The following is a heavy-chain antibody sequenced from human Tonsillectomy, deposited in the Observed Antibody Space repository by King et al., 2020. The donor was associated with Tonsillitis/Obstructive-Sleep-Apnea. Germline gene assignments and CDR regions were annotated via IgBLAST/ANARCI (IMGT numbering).Heavy chain of an antibody. Sequence: QLVQSGGGLVKPGGSLRLSCAASGFTFSNAWMSWVRQAPGKGLEWVGRIRSKTDGGTTDYAAPVKGRFTISRDVSKNTLYLQMNSLKSEDTALYYCTTDGPYCSGGTCYYGDDYWGQGTLVTVSS. V-gene: IGHV3-15*01. CDR1: GFTFSNAW. CDR3: TTDGPYCSGGTCYYGDDY. J-gene: IGHJ4*02. D-gene: IGHD2-15*01. CDR2: IRSKTDGGTT.